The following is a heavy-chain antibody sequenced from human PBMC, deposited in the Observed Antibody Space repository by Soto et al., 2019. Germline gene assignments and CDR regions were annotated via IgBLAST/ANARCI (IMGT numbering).Heavy chain of an antibody. V-gene: IGHV1-18*04. CDR3: ARTQGDCDWGVFDY. CDR1: GKSFTTYG. Sequence: QVQLVQSGSEVKKPGASVKVSCKASGKSFTTYGISWVRQAPGQGLEWMGWIGPYNGNTNYAQNFQGRVSMTTDTPTNTAYMELRNLRSDDTAVYFCARTQGDCDWGVFDYWGQGTLVTVSS. D-gene: IGHD3-10*01. CDR2: IGPYNGNT. J-gene: IGHJ4*02.